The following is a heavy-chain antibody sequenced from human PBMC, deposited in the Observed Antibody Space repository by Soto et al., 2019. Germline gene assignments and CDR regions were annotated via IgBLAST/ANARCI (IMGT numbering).Heavy chain of an antibody. CDR2: IIPILGIA. V-gene: IGHV1-69*02. CDR1: GGTFSSYT. D-gene: IGHD5-18*01. CDR3: ARARGTAMVSPSWFDP. Sequence: QVQLVQSGAEVKKPGSSVKVSCKASGGTFSSYTISWVRQAPGQGLEWMGRIIPILGIANYAQKFQGRVTITADKSTSTAYMELSSLRSEDTAVYYCARARGTAMVSPSWFDPWGQGTLVTVSS. J-gene: IGHJ5*02.